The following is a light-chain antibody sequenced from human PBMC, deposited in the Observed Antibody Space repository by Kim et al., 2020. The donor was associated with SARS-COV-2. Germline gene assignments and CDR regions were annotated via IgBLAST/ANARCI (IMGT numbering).Light chain of an antibody. Sequence: SSELTQDPAVSVALGQTVRITCQGDSLRSYYASWYQRKPGQAPVLVIYGRNNRPAGITDRLSGSSSGNTASLTITRAQEEDEADYYCNSRDSSGNLWVFGGGTQLTVL. J-gene: IGLJ3*02. CDR2: GRN. CDR3: NSRDSSGNLWV. CDR1: SLRSYY. V-gene: IGLV3-19*01.